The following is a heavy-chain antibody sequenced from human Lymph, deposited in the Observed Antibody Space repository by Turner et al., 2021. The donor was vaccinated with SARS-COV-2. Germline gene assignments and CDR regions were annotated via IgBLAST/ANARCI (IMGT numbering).Heavy chain of an antibody. CDR3: ARGRYSGGGMDV. D-gene: IGHD1-26*01. CDR2: MNPNSGNT. CDR1: GYTFTSYD. J-gene: IGHJ6*02. Sequence: QVQLVQSGAEVKKPGASVKVSCKAPGYTFTSYDSNWVRKATGQGLEWMGGMNPNSGNTGDAQRFQGRVTMTRNTSISTAYMELSSLRSEDTAVYYCARGRYSGGGMDVWGQGTTVTVSS. V-gene: IGHV1-8*02.